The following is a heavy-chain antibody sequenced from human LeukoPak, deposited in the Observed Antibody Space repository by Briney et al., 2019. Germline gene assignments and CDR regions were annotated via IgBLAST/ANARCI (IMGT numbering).Heavy chain of an antibody. D-gene: IGHD3-22*01. CDR3: ARDGPWNSGSYFFDY. Sequence: SETLSLTCTVSSGSMRSYYWSWIRQPPGQGLEWIGYVYYSGSTNYNPSLKSRVIISVDTSKNQFSLKLSSVTAADTAVYYCARDGPWNSGSYFFDYWGQGTLVTVSS. CDR2: VYYSGST. CDR1: SGSMRSYY. V-gene: IGHV4-59*01. J-gene: IGHJ4*02.